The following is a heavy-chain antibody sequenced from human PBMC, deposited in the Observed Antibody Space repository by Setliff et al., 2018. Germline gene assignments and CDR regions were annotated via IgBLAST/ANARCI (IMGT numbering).Heavy chain of an antibody. CDR1: GYSISSGYY. D-gene: IGHD4-4*01. CDR2: INHSGST. V-gene: IGHV4-38-2*01. J-gene: IGHJ2*01. CDR3: ASLGMTTMMDWYFDL. Sequence: PSETLSLTCAVSGYSISSGYYWGWIRQPPGKGLEWIGSINHSGSTNYNPSLKSRVTISIDTSKNQFSLKLSSVTAADTAVYYCASLGMTTMMDWYFDLWGRGTLVTVSS.